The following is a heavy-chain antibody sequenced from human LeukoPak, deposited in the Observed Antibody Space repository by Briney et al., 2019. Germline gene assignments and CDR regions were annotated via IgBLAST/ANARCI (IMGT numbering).Heavy chain of an antibody. J-gene: IGHJ4*02. D-gene: IGHD3-3*01. CDR2: ISAYNGNT. CDR3: ARAPVDFWSGPIHYYDY. Sequence: ASVKVSCKASGYTFTGYYMHWVRQAPGQGLEWMGWISAYNGNTNYAQKLQGRVTMTTDTSTSTAYMELRSLRSDDTAVYYCARAPVDFWSGPIHYYDYWGQGTLVTVSS. V-gene: IGHV1-18*04. CDR1: GYTFTGYY.